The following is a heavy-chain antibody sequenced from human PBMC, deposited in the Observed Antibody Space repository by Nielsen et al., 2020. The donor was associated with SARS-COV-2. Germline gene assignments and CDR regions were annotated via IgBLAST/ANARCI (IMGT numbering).Heavy chain of an antibody. D-gene: IGHD6-13*01. J-gene: IGHJ4*02. CDR2: INTNTGNP. CDR1: GYTFTSYA. V-gene: IGHV7-4-1*02. CDR3: ARGPARRQQLVPYYFDY. Sequence: SVQVSCKASGYTFTSYAMNWVRQAPGQGLEWMGWINTNTGNPTYAQGFTGRFVFSLDTSVSTAYLQISSLKAEDTAVYYCARGPARRQQLVPYYFDYWGQGTLVTVSS.